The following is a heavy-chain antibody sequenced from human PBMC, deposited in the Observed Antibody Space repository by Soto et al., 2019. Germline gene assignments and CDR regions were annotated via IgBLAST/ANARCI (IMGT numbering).Heavy chain of an antibody. CDR2: IYHSGST. Sequence: SETLSLTCTVSGGSISSSNWWSWVRQPPGKGLEWIGEIYHSGSTNYNPSLKSRVTISVDKSKNQLSLKLSSVTAADTAVYYCARDTTISDSNYYYGMDVWGQGTTVTVSS. CDR1: GGSISSSNW. V-gene: IGHV4-4*02. CDR3: ARDTTISDSNYYYGMDV. J-gene: IGHJ6*02. D-gene: IGHD3-3*01.